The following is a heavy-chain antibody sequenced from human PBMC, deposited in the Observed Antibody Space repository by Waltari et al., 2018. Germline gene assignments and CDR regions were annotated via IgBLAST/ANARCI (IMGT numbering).Heavy chain of an antibody. J-gene: IGHJ4*02. CDR3: ARGLVRIAVADPYYFDY. CDR2: IYYSGST. V-gene: IGHV4-59*01. Sequence: QVQLQESGPGLVKPSETLSLTCTVSGGSISSYYWSWIRQPPGKGLEWIGYIYYSGSTNYTPSLKSRFTISVDTSKNQFSLKLSSVTAADTAVYYCARGLVRIAVADPYYFDYWGQGTLVTVSS. CDR1: GGSISSYY. D-gene: IGHD6-19*01.